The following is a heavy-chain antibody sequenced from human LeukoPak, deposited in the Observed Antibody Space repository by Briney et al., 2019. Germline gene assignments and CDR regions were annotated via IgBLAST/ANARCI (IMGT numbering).Heavy chain of an antibody. D-gene: IGHD3-10*01. CDR2: INHSGST. J-gene: IGHJ5*02. Sequence: SETLSLTCAVYGGSFSGYYWSWIRQPPGKGLEWIGEINHSGSTNYNPSLKSRVTISVDTSKNQSSLKLSSVTAADTAVYYCASRQYGSGSYLNWFDPWGQGTLVTVSS. CDR1: GGSFSGYY. CDR3: ASRQYGSGSYLNWFDP. V-gene: IGHV4-34*01.